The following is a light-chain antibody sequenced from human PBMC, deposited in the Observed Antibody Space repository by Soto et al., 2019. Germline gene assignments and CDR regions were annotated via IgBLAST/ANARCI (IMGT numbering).Light chain of an antibody. V-gene: IGKV1-17*01. J-gene: IGKJ1*01. CDR2: AAS. CDR3: LQHNSYPQT. CDR1: QGIRDA. Sequence: DIQMTQSPSSLSASVGDRVTITCRASQGIRDALGWYQQKPGKAPKRLIYAASSLQSGVPSRFIGSGSGTEFTLTTSSLQPEDFATYYCLQHNSYPQTFGQGTKVEIK.